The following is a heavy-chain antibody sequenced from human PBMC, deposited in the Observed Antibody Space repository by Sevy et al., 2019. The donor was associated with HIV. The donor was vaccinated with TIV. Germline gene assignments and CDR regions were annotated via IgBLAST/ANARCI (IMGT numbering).Heavy chain of an antibody. J-gene: IGHJ4*02. V-gene: IGHV3-7*01. CDR3: ATYYGSGSGGATYYFDY. Sequence: GGSLRLSCAASGFTFSSYWMSWVRQAPGKGLEWVANIKQDGSEKYYVDSVKGRFTISRDNAKNSLYLQMNSLRAEDTAGYYCATYYGSGSGGATYYFDYWGQGTLVTVSS. CDR1: GFTFSSYW. CDR2: IKQDGSEK. D-gene: IGHD3-10*01.